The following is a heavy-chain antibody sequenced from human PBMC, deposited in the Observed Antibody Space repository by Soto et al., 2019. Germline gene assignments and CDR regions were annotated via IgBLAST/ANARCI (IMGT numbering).Heavy chain of an antibody. Sequence: SETLSLTCAVYGGSFSGYYWSWIRQPPGKGLEWIGEINHSGSTNYNPSLKSRVTISVGTSKNQFPLKLSSVTAADTAVYYCARVARAAAGYWGQGTLVTVSS. V-gene: IGHV4-34*01. CDR2: INHSGST. J-gene: IGHJ4*02. CDR3: ARVARAAAGY. D-gene: IGHD6-13*01. CDR1: GGSFSGYY.